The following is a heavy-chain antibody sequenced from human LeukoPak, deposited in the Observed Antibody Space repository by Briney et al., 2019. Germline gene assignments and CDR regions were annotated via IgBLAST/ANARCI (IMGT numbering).Heavy chain of an antibody. CDR1: GYTFTSYG. D-gene: IGHD1-14*01. CDR2: ISAYNGNT. J-gene: IGHJ4*02. CDR3: ARTGISDVTTDFDY. Sequence: GASVKVSCKASGYTFTSYGISWVRQAPGQGLEWMGWISAYNGNTNYAQKLQGRVTMTTDTSTSTAYMELRSLRSDDTAVAYCARTGISDVTTDFDYWGQGTLVTVSS. V-gene: IGHV1-18*01.